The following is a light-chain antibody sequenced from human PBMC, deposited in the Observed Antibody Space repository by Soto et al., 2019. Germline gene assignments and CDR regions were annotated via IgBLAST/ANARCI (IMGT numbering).Light chain of an antibody. CDR2: AAS. CDR1: QSISSY. Sequence: DIQMTQSPSSLSASVGDRVTITCRASQSISSYLNWYQQKPGEAPKLLIYAASSLQIAVPSRFSGSGSGTDFTLTISSLQPEDFATYYCQQRYSTPQTFGQGAKVDIK. CDR3: QQRYSTPQT. V-gene: IGKV1-39*01. J-gene: IGKJ1*01.